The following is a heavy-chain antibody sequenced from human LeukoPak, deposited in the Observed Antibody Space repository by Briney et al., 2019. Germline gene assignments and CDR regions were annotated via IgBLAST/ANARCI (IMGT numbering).Heavy chain of an antibody. V-gene: IGHV3-23*01. J-gene: IGHJ4*02. CDR1: GFTFSSYA. CDR3: AKGTEDIVATIGN. CDR2: ISGSGGST. D-gene: IGHD5-12*01. Sequence: GGSLRLSCAASGFTFSSYAMSWVRQAPGKGLEWVSSISGSGGSTYYAGSVKGRFTISRDNSKNTLYLQMNSLRAEDTAVYYCAKGTEDIVATIGNWGQGTVVTVSS.